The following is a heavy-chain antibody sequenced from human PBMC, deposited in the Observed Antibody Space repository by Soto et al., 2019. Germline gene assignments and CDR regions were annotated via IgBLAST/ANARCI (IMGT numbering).Heavy chain of an antibody. Sequence: GGSLRLSCAASGFTFSSYAMHWVRQAPGKGLEYVSAISSNGGSTYYANSVKGRFTISRDNSKNTLYLQMGSLRAEDMAVYYCASLSELRFLPSYYYMDVWGKGTTVTVSS. CDR2: ISSNGGST. J-gene: IGHJ6*03. D-gene: IGHD5-12*01. CDR1: GFTFSSYA. CDR3: ASLSELRFLPSYYYMDV. V-gene: IGHV3-64*01.